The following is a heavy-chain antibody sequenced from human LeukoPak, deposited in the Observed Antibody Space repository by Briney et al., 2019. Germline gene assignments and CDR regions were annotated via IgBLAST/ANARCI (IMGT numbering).Heavy chain of an antibody. CDR3: ARELCYYYYGMDV. J-gene: IGHJ6*02. V-gene: IGHV4-59*11. CDR1: GGSISRHF. Sequence: WETLSLTCNVSGGSISRHFWSWIRQPPGKGLEWIGYIFYSGSTNYNPSLKSRVTISLDTSKNQVSLKLNSVTPADTAVYYCARELCYYYYGMDVGGQGTTVTVSS. CDR2: IFYSGST.